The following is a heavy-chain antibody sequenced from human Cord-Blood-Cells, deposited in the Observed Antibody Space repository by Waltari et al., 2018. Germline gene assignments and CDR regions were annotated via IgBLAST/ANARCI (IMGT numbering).Heavy chain of an antibody. Sequence: QVQLVESGGGVVQPGRSLRLSCAASGFTFSSYGMHWVRQAQGKGLELVAVIWYDGSNKYYADSVKGRFTISRDNSKNMLYLQMNSLRAEDTAVYYCARWYNWNYGPQRGMDVWGQGTTVTVSS. V-gene: IGHV3-33*01. CDR3: ARWYNWNYGPQRGMDV. CDR2: IWYDGSNK. J-gene: IGHJ6*02. CDR1: GFTFSSYG. D-gene: IGHD1-7*01.